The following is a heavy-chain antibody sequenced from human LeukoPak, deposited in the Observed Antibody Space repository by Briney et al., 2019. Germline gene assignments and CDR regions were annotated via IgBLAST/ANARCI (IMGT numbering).Heavy chain of an antibody. CDR1: GYTFTGFY. Sequence: GESLKISCQASGYTFTGFYMHWVRQAPGQGREWMGWINPNSGGTNYAQKFQGGVTMTRDTSISTAYMELSRLRSDDTAVYYCARAGVSQWGIRLGEDWFDPWGQGTLVTVSS. D-gene: IGHD3-16*01. J-gene: IGHJ5*02. CDR3: ARAGVSQWGIRLGEDWFDP. V-gene: IGHV1-2*02. CDR2: INPNSGGT.